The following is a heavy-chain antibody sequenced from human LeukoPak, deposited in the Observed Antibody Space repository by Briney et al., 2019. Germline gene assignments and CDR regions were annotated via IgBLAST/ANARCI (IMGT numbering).Heavy chain of an antibody. CDR3: ARFTGYFDWLGAFDI. V-gene: IGHV1-18*04. CDR1: GYTFTSYG. CDR2: ISAYNGST. D-gene: IGHD3-9*01. J-gene: IGHJ3*02. Sequence: ASVKVSCKASGYTFTSYGISWVRQAPGQGLEWMGWISAYNGSTNYAQKLQGRVTMTTDTSTSTAYMELRSLRSDDTAVYYCARFTGYFDWLGAFDIWGQGTMVTVSS.